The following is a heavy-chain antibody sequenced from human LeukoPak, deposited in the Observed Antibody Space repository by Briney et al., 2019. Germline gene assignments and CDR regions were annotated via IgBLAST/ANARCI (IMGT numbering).Heavy chain of an antibody. D-gene: IGHD2/OR15-2a*01. Sequence: GGSLRLSCAASGLTFRNTWMHWIRQAPGEGLVWVSRIINDGITTTYADSVKGRFTISRDNAKKTLYLQMNSLRADDTAVYYCAADGEYAFLVWGQGTMVTVSS. V-gene: IGHV3-74*01. CDR2: IINDGITT. CDR1: GLTFRNTW. CDR3: AADGEYAFLV. J-gene: IGHJ3*01.